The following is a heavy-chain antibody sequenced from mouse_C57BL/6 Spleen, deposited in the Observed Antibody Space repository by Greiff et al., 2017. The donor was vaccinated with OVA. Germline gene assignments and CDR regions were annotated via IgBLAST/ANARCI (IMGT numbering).Heavy chain of an antibody. CDR1: GYTFTSYW. D-gene: IGHD1-1*01. CDR3: ARCGYGSSYDAMDY. V-gene: IGHV1-52*01. CDR2: IDPSDSET. J-gene: IGHJ4*01. Sequence: QVQLQQPGAELVRPGSSVKLSCKASGYTFTSYWMHWVKQRPIQGLEWIGNIDPSDSETHYNQKFKDKATLTVDKSSSTAYMQLSILTSADSAVYYCARCGYGSSYDAMDYWGQGTSVTVSS.